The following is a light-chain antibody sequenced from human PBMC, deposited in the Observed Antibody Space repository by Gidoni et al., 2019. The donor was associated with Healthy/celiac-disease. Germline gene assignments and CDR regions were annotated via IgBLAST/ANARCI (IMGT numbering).Light chain of an antibody. V-gene: IGKV4-1*01. CDR2: WAS. Sequence: DIVMTQSPDSLAVSLGERATINCKSSQTVLYSSNHKNYLAWYQQKPGQPPKLLIYWASTREAGVPDRFSGSGSGTHFTLTISSLQAEDVAVYYCQQYYGSPLTFGGGTKVEIK. J-gene: IGKJ4*01. CDR3: QQYYGSPLT. CDR1: QTVLYSSNHKNY.